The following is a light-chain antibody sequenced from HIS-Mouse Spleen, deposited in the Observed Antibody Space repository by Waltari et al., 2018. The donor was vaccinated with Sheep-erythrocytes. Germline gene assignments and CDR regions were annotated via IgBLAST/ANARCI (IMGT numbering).Light chain of an antibody. J-gene: IGLJ1*01. CDR1: KLGDKY. Sequence: SYELTQPPSVSVSPGQTASITCSGDKLGDKYACWYQQKPGQSPVLVIYQDSKRPSGFPELFSGSKSGNTASLTISGLQAEDAADYYCCSYARSYNPVFATGTKVTVL. CDR3: CSYARSYNPV. CDR2: QDS. V-gene: IGLV3-1*01.